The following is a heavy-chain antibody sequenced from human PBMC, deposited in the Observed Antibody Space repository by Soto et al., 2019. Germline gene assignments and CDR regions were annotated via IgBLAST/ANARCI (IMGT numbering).Heavy chain of an antibody. CDR2: INAGNGNT. CDR3: ARARHSSGSPAFDI. J-gene: IGHJ3*02. Sequence: ASVKVSCKASGYTFTCYAMHWVRQAPGQRLEWMGWINAGNGNTKYSQKFQGRVTITRDTSASTAYMELSSLRSEDTAVYYCARARHSSGSPAFDIWGQATMVTVSS. D-gene: IGHD6-19*01. CDR1: GYTFTCYA. V-gene: IGHV1-3*01.